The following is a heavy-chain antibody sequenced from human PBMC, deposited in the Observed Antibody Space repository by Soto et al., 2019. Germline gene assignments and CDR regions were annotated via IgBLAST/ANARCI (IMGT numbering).Heavy chain of an antibody. J-gene: IGHJ6*02. Sequence: GGSLRLSCAASGFTFSDYYMSWIRQAPGKGLEWVSYISSSGSTIYYADSVKGRFTISRDNAKNSLYLQMNSLRAEDKAVYYCAREQTFHKWELPSDDGMDVWGQGTTVTVSS. CDR3: AREQTFHKWELPSDDGMDV. D-gene: IGHD1-26*01. CDR2: ISSSGSTI. CDR1: GFTFSDYY. V-gene: IGHV3-11*01.